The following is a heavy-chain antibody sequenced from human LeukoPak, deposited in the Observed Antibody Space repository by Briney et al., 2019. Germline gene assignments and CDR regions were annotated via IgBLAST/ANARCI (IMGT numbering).Heavy chain of an antibody. CDR1: GYTFTSYD. Sequence: ASVKLSCKASGYTFTSYDINWVRQATGQGLEWMGWMNPNSGNTGYAQKFQGRVTMTRNTSISTAYMELSSLRSEDTAVYYCATGAFCTNGVCSDPRGQGTLVTVSS. CDR2: MNPNSGNT. V-gene: IGHV1-8*01. CDR3: ATGAFCTNGVCSDP. J-gene: IGHJ5*02. D-gene: IGHD2-8*01.